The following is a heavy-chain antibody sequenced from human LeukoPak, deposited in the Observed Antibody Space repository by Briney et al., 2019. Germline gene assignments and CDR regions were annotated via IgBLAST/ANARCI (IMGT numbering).Heavy chain of an antibody. Sequence: HTGGSLRLSCAASGFTFSSYAMHWVRQAPGKGLEWVAVISYDGSNKYYADSVKGRFTISRDNSKNTLNLQMNSLRVEDTAVYYCVKDLVTNDFWSGYSDSYYGMDVWGQGTTVTVSS. D-gene: IGHD3-3*01. CDR1: GFTFSSYA. CDR2: ISYDGSNK. J-gene: IGHJ6*02. CDR3: VKDLVTNDFWSGYSDSYYGMDV. V-gene: IGHV3-30*04.